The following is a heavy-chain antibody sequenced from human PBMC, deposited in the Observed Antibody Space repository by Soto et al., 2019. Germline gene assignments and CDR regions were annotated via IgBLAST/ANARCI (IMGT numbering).Heavy chain of an antibody. CDR1: GFTFSSYG. CDR3: AKIGAIVAKIGGAEN. CDR2: ISYDGSNK. V-gene: IGHV3-30*18. D-gene: IGHD5-12*01. J-gene: IGHJ4*02. Sequence: QVQLVESGGGVVQPGRSLRLSCAASGFTFSSYGMHWVRQAPGKGLEWVAVISYDGSNKYYADSVKGRFTISRDNSKNSLYRHMNSLRAEDTAVYYCAKIGAIVAKIGGAENWGQGALVTVSS.